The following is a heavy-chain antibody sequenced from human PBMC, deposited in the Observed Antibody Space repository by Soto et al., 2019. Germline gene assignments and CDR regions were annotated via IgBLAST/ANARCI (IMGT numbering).Heavy chain of an antibody. J-gene: IGHJ6*02. CDR1: GYTFTAYY. D-gene: IGHD2-2*01. CDR2: INPDRGTT. CDR3: ATYPRYSTRWTYFQYYGMDV. Sequence: ASVKVSCKTSGYTFTAYYLHWVRQAPGQGLEWMGWINPDRGTTKFGQKFQGRVSMSTDTPINTAYLEMTGLTSDDTAVYFCATYPRYSTRWTYFQYYGMDVWGQGTAVTVSS. V-gene: IGHV1-2*02.